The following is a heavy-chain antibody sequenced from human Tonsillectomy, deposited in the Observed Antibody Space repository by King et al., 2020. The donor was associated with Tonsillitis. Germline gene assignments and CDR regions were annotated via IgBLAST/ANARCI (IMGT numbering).Heavy chain of an antibody. V-gene: IGHV3-23*04. CDR3: AYCSGGSWTDPNVDY. CDR1: GFSFSSYA. D-gene: IGHD2-15*01. Sequence: EVQLVESGGGLVQPGGSLRLSCAASGFSFSSYAMSWVRQAPGKGLEWVSSISGSGGNTYYADSVKGRFTISRDNSKNTLYLQMNSLRAEDTAVYYCAYCSGGSWTDPNVDYWGQGTQVTVSS. CDR2: ISGSGGNT. J-gene: IGHJ4*02.